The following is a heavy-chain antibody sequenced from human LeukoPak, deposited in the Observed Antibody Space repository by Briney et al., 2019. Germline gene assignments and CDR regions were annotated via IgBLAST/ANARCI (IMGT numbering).Heavy chain of an antibody. J-gene: IGHJ6*04. Sequence: GSLRLSCAASGFTFSSYNINWVRQAPGKGLEWVSSISSSSSYIYYADSVKGRFTISRDNAKNSLYLQMNSLRVEDTAVYYCAELGITMIGGVWGKGTTVTISS. CDR2: ISSSSSYI. CDR3: AELGITMIGGV. V-gene: IGHV3-21*01. CDR1: GFTFSSYN. D-gene: IGHD3-10*02.